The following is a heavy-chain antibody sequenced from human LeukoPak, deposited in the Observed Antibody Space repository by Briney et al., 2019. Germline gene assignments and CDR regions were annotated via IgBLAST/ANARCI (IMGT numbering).Heavy chain of an antibody. J-gene: IGHJ4*02. Sequence: GGSLRLSCAASGFTFSSYAMHWVRQAPGKGLEWVAVISYDGSNKYYADSVKGRFTISRDNSKNTLYLQMNSLRAEDTAVYYCARIPTLYSSRGSSMIDYWGQGTLVTVSS. D-gene: IGHD6-13*01. CDR3: ARIPTLYSSRGSSMIDY. CDR1: GFTFSSYA. V-gene: IGHV3-30-3*01. CDR2: ISYDGSNK.